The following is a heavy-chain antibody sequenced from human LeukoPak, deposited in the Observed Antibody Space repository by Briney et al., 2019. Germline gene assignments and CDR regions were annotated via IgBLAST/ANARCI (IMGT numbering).Heavy chain of an antibody. J-gene: IGHJ4*02. CDR2: INYKGGRT. CDR1: GFTLSSFS. CDR3: ARVGPETAFDY. Sequence: PGGSLRLSCAASGFTLSSFSMHWVRQSPGRGLEYVSAINYKGGRTYYADSVKGRFTISRDNSKNTLYLQMASLRGEDTAVYYCARVGPETAFDYWGQGTLVTVSS. V-gene: IGHV3-64*02. D-gene: IGHD1-14*01.